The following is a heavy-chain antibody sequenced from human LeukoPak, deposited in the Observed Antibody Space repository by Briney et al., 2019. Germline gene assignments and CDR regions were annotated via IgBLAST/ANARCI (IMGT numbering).Heavy chain of an antibody. Sequence: PSETLSLTCTVSGGSLSSYYWSWIRQPPGKRQEWIGYIYYSGSAIYNPSLRSRVTISRDTSKNQFSLKLNSVTAADTAMYYCARDRGFSSAWGGDYYYGMDVWGKGTTVTDSS. V-gene: IGHV4-59*01. CDR2: IYYSGSA. J-gene: IGHJ6*04. CDR3: ARDRGFSSAWGGDYYYGMDV. CDR1: GGSLSSYY. D-gene: IGHD3-22*01.